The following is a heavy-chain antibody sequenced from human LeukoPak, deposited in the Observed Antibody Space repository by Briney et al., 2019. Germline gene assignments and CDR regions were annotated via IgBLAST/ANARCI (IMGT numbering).Heavy chain of an antibody. V-gene: IGHV4-34*01. CDR3: ARGPILRFLEWLRTNWFDP. J-gene: IGHJ5*02. CDR2: INHSGST. Sequence: SETLSLTCAVYGGSFSGYYWSWIRQPPGKGLEWIGEINHSGSTNYNPSLKSRVTIPVDTSKNKCSLKLSSVPAADTAVYYCARGPILRFLEWLRTNWFDPWGQGTLVTVSS. CDR1: GGSFSGYY. D-gene: IGHD3-3*01.